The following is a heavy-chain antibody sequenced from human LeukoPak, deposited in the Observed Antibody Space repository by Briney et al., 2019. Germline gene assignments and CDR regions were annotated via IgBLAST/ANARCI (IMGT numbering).Heavy chain of an antibody. CDR1: DYTFTSYG. D-gene: IGHD3-22*01. Sequence: AAVKVSCKASDYTFTSYGITWVRQARGQGLEWMGWISIYIDNANYAQNLQGRVTMTTDTSTGTAYMELRSLRSDDTAVYYCARGNYYDSSGPTHLVGFDPWGQETLVTVLS. V-gene: IGHV1-18*01. J-gene: IGHJ5*02. CDR2: ISIYIDNA. CDR3: ARGNYYDSSGPTHLVGFDP.